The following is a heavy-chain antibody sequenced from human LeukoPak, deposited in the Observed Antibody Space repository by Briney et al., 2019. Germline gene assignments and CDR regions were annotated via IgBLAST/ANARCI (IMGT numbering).Heavy chain of an antibody. J-gene: IGHJ6*02. Sequence: PGGSLRLSCAASGFTFSSYDMHWVRQATGKGLEWVSAIGTAGDTYYPGSVKGRFTISRENAKNSLYLQMNSLRAGDTAVYYCARAPRTRTNHYGMDVWDQGTTVTVSS. CDR1: GFTFSSYD. V-gene: IGHV3-13*01. CDR3: ARAPRTRTNHYGMDV. D-gene: IGHD2-8*01. CDR2: IGTAGDT.